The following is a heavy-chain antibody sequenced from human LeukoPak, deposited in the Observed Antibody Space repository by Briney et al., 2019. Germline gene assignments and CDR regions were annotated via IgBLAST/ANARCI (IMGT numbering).Heavy chain of an antibody. CDR1: GFTFSSYG. J-gene: IGHJ5*02. V-gene: IGHV3-30*02. D-gene: IGHD4-17*01. CDR3: AKDRYGDQNWFDP. CDR2: IRYGGSNK. Sequence: PGGSLRLSCAASGFTFSSYGMHWVRQAPGKGLEWVAFIRYGGSNKYYADSVKGRFTISRDNSKNTLYLQMNSLRAEDTAVYYCAKDRYGDQNWFDPWGQGTLVTVSS.